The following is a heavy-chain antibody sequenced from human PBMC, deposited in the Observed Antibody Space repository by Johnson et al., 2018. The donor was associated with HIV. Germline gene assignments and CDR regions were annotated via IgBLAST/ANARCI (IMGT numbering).Heavy chain of an antibody. D-gene: IGHD3-16*01. V-gene: IGHV3-66*01. CDR1: GLNVSGHY. CDR3: VKDLEGAISAFDI. CDR2: IYSGCLT. Sequence: MLLVESGGGVVQPGGSLRLSCAASGLNVSGHYMSWVCQSPGKGLEWVSVIYSGCLTYYAQSVKGRFTISRDNSKNTLYLQMNSLRAEDTALYYCVKDLEGAISAFDIWGQGTMVTVSS. J-gene: IGHJ3*02.